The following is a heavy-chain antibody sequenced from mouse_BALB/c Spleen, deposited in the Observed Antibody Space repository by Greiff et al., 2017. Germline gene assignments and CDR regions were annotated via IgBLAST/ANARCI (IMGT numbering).Heavy chain of an antibody. CDR3: ANDRTEAY. Sequence: QVHVKQSGAELVRPGSSVKISCKASGYAFSSYWMNWVKQRPGQGLEWIGQIYPGDGDTNYNGKFKGKATLTADKSSSTAYMQLSRLTSEDSAVYFCANDRTEAYWGQGTLVTVSA. CDR2: IYPGDGDT. D-gene: IGHD2-14*01. J-gene: IGHJ3*01. CDR1: GYAFSSYW. V-gene: IGHV1-80*01.